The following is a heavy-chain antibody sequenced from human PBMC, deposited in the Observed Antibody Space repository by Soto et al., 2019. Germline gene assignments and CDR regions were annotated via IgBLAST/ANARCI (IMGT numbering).Heavy chain of an antibody. Sequence: EVQLLESVVGLVQPGGSLRLSCAASGFTFSSYAMSLVRHAPGKGLEWVSDISGSGGSTYYADSVKGRFTISRDNSKNTLYLQMNSLRAEETAVYYCAKDLTREASNYGPPFDSWRQGPLVTVSS. CDR1: GFTFSSYA. V-gene: IGHV3-23*01. J-gene: IGHJ4*02. CDR3: AKDLTREASNYGPPFDS. D-gene: IGHD4-4*01. CDR2: ISGSGGST.